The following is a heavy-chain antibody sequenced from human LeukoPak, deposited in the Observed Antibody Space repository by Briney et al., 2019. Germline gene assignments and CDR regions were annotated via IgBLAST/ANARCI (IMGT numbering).Heavy chain of an antibody. D-gene: IGHD2-2*01. CDR1: GFTFSSYS. CDR3: ARVQYVGIVDY. V-gene: IGHV3-21*01. J-gene: IGHJ4*02. Sequence: GGSLRLSCAASGFTFSSYSMTWVRQAPGKGLEWVSSISSSSSYIYYADSVKGRFTISRDNAKNSLYLQMNSLRAEDTAVYYCARVQYVGIVDYWGQGTLVTVSS. CDR2: ISSSSSYI.